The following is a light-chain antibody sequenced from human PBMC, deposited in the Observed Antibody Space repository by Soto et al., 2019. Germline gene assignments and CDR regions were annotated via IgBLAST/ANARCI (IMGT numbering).Light chain of an antibody. CDR3: CSYAGSSTWV. CDR2: EVS. J-gene: IGLJ3*02. Sequence: ALTQPASVSGSPGQSITISCTGTSSDVGSYNLVSWYQQHPGKAPKLMIYEVSKRPSGVSNRFSGSKSGNTASLTISGLQAEDEADYYCCSYAGSSTWVFGGGTKLTVL. V-gene: IGLV2-23*02. CDR1: SSDVGSYNL.